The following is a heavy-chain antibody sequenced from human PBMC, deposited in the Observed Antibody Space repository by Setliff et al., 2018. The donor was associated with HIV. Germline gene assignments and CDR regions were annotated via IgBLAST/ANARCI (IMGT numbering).Heavy chain of an antibody. CDR2: ISAYNGNT. Sequence: ASVKVSCKASGYTFTSYGISWVRQAPGQGLEWMGWISAYNGNTNYAQKLQGRVTMTTDESTTTAYMELSSLRSDDTAVYYCARLEDQLGPGWFAPWGQGTLVTVSS. CDR3: ARLEDQLGPGWFAP. V-gene: IGHV1-18*01. D-gene: IGHD1-1*01. J-gene: IGHJ5*02. CDR1: GYTFTSYG.